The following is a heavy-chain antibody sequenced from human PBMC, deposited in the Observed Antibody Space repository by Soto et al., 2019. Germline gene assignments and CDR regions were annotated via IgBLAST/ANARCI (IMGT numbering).Heavy chain of an antibody. CDR2: ISSSSSYI. V-gene: IGHV3-21*01. D-gene: IGHD2-21*01. CDR1: GFTFSSYS. J-gene: IGHJ5*02. Sequence: VGSLRLSCAASGFTFSSYSMNWVRQAPGKGLEWVSSISSSSSYIYYADSVKGRFTISRDNAKNSLYLQMNSLRAEDTAVYYCARDPSSFPWFDPWGQGTLVTVSS. CDR3: ARDPSSFPWFDP.